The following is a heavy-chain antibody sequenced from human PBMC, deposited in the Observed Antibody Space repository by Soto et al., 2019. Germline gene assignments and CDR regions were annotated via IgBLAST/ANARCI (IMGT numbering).Heavy chain of an antibody. CDR2: IDPSDSYT. CDR3: ARLSIAAAGAFYYYYGMDV. D-gene: IGHD6-13*01. CDR1: GYSFTSYW. J-gene: IGHJ6*02. Sequence: PGESLKISCKGSGYSFTSYWISWVRQMPGKGLEWMGRIDPSDSYTNYSPSFQGHVTISADKSISTAYLQWSSLKASDTAMYYCARLSIAAAGAFYYYYGMDVWGQGTTVTVSS. V-gene: IGHV5-10-1*01.